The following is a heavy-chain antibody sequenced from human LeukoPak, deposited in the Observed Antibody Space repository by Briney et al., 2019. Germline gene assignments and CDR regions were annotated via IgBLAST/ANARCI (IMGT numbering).Heavy chain of an antibody. D-gene: IGHD1-26*01. CDR1: GGSISSTNW. CDR2: ISLSGVT. V-gene: IGHV4-4*02. Sequence: SGTLSLTCGVSGGSISSTNWWSWVRQPPGQGLEWIGEISLSGVTNYNPSLKSRVTMSLDRSKNHLSLTLTPVTAADTAVYYCARVYSGSYYYFDYWGQGTLVTVSS. CDR3: ARVYSGSYYYFDY. J-gene: IGHJ4*02.